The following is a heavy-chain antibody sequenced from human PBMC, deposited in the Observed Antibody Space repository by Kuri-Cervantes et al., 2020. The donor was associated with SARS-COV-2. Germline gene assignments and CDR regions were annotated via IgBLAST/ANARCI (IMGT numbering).Heavy chain of an antibody. CDR3: ARDRVYSGSYSGLDY. J-gene: IGHJ4*02. Sequence: SETLSLTCTVSGGSISSGDYYWSWIRQPPGKGLEWIGYIYYSGSTYYNPSLKSRVTISVDTSKNQFSLKLSSVTAADTAVYYCARDRVYSGSYSGLDYWGQGTLVTVSS. D-gene: IGHD1-26*01. CDR2: IYYSGST. V-gene: IGHV4-30-4*02. CDR1: GGSISSGDYY.